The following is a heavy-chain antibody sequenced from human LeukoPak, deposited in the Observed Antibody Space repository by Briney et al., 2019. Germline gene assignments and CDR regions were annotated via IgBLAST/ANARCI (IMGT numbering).Heavy chain of an antibody. CDR1: GFTLSGYT. D-gene: IGHD3-3*01. Sequence: GGSLRLSCAASGFTLSGYTLHWVRQAPGKGLEYVSAIISHGGSTHYADSVKGRFTVSRDNSKNTLYLQMDSLRAEDMAVYYCARITMGATSAHFYYYFLDAWGKGTTVPVSS. CDR2: IISHGGST. J-gene: IGHJ6*03. V-gene: IGHV3-64*02. CDR3: ARITMGATSAHFYYYFLDA.